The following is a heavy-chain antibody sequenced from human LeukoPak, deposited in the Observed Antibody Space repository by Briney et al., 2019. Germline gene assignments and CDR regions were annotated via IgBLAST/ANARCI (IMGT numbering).Heavy chain of an antibody. CDR2: IYYSGTT. D-gene: IGHD6-13*01. CDR1: GGSTSSYY. Sequence: SETLSLTCTVSGGSTSSYYWSWIRQPPGKGLEWIGYIYYSGTTHYNPSLESRVTISVATSKNQFSLKLSSVIAADTAVYYCAGPPGGSSNWYGYLQHWGQGTLVTVSS. J-gene: IGHJ1*01. CDR3: AGPPGGSSNWYGYLQH. V-gene: IGHV4-59*08.